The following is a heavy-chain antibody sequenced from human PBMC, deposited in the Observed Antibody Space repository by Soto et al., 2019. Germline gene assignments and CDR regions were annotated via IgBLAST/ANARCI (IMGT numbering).Heavy chain of an antibody. CDR2: INHSGST. V-gene: IGHV4-34*01. D-gene: IGHD3-3*01. CDR3: ATGKLRFLEWLLSPPYYYYGMDV. J-gene: IGHJ6*02. Sequence: NPSETLSLTCAVYGGSFSGYYWSWIRQPPGKGLEWIGEINHSGSTNYNPSLKSRVTISVDTSKNQFSLKLSSVTAADTAVYYCATGKLRFLEWLLSPPYYYYGMDVWGQGTTVTVSS. CDR1: GGSFSGYY.